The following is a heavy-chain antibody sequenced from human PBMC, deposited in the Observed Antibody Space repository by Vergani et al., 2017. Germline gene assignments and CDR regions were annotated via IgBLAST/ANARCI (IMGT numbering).Heavy chain of an antibody. CDR3: AREGMVRGVYFDY. CDR2: IKQDGSEK. V-gene: IGHV3-7*01. Sequence: EVQLVESGGGLVQPGGSLRLSCATSGFTFSSYWMSWVRQAPGKGLEWVANIKQDGSEKDYVDSVKGRFTISRDNAKNSLYLQMNRLRAEDTAVYYCAREGMVRGVYFDYWGQGTLVTVSS. CDR1: GFTFSSYW. D-gene: IGHD3-10*01. J-gene: IGHJ4*02.